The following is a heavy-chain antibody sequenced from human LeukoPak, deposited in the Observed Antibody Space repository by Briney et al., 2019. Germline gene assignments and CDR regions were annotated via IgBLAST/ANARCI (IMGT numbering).Heavy chain of an antibody. J-gene: IGHJ2*01. CDR3: ARGGCSGGSCYYWYFDL. CDR1: GFTFSDYY. Sequence: GESLRLSCAASGFTFSDYYMSWIRQAPGKGLEWVSYISSSSGYTNYADSVKGRYTISRDNAKNSLYLQMNSLRAEDTAVYYCARGGCSGGSCYYWYFDLWGRGTLVTVSS. D-gene: IGHD2-15*01. CDR2: ISSSSGYT. V-gene: IGHV3-11*06.